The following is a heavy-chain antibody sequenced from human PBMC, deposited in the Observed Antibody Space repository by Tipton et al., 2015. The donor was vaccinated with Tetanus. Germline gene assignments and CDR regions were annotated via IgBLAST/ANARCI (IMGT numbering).Heavy chain of an antibody. J-gene: IGHJ3*01. V-gene: IGHV3-11*01. CDR3: ARLVSNAFDV. CDR1: GFTLSDYY. D-gene: IGHD2-8*02. CDR2: ISSSGATI. Sequence: GSLRLSCAASGFTLSDYYMSWIRQAPGKGLEWLSYISSSGATINYADSVKGRFTLSRDTAKNSLYLQMNSLRSEDTGIYYCARLVSNAFDVWGQGTVVTVSS.